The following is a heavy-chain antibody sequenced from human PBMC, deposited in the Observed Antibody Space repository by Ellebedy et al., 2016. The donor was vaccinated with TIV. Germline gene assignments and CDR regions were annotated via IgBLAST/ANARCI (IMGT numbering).Heavy chain of an antibody. CDR2: IKQDGSEK. J-gene: IGHJ6*02. D-gene: IGHD2-15*01. CDR3: ARDSGSASDYYYYYGMDV. Sequence: GESLKISCAASGFTFSSYWMSWVRQAPGKGLEWVANIKQDGSEKYYVDSVKGRFTISRDNAKNSLYLQMNSLRAEDTAVYYCARDSGSASDYYYYYGMDVWGQGTTVTVSS. V-gene: IGHV3-7*01. CDR1: GFTFSSYW.